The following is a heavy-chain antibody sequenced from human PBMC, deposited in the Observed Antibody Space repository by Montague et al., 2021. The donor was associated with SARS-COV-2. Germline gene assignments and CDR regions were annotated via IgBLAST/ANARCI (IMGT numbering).Heavy chain of an antibody. CDR3: ARLESTRGVIIRGAFHI. Sequence: SETLSLTCSVSGEPISGFFWNWIRQPAGKGLEWIGTIYYSGSAYYNPSLKSRVTISVDTFKDQFSLKLNSVTATDTAVYYCARLESTRGVIIRGAFHIWGQGTKVTVSS. J-gene: IGHJ3*02. CDR2: IYYSGSA. V-gene: IGHV4-59*05. CDR1: GEPISGFF. D-gene: IGHD3-10*01.